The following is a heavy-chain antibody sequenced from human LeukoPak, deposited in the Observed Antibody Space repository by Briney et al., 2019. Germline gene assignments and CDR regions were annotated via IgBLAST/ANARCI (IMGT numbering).Heavy chain of an antibody. CDR2: IIPIFGTA. CDR3: ARGPLLWLLGY. D-gene: IGHD5-18*01. V-gene: IGHV1-69*13. J-gene: IGHJ4*02. Sequence: SVKVSCTASGGTFSSYAVSWVRQAPGQGLEWMGGIIPIFGTANYAQKFQGRVTITADESTSTAYMELSSLRSEDTAVYYCARGPLLWLLGYWGQGTLVTVSS. CDR1: GGTFSSYA.